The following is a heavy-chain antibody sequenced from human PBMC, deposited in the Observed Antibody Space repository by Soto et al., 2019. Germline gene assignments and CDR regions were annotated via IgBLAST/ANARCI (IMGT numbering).Heavy chain of an antibody. CDR2: IYYSGST. CDR3: ARDPYCSSTSCYDGDYYMDV. J-gene: IGHJ6*03. V-gene: IGHV4-39*07. D-gene: IGHD2-2*01. Sequence: SETLSLTCTVSGGSISSSSYYWGWIRQPPGKGLEWIGSIYYSGSTYYNPSLKSRVTISVDTSKNQFSLKLSSVTAADTVVYYCARDPYCSSTSCYDGDYYMDVWGQGTTVTVSS. CDR1: GGSISSSSYY.